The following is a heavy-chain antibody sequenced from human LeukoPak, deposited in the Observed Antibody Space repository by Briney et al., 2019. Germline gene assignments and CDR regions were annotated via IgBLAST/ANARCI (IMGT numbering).Heavy chain of an antibody. CDR2: IKEDESEK. Sequence: GGSLRLSCAASGFTFSIYWMSWVRQAPGKGLEWVANIKEDESEKYYVDSVKGRFSISRDNAKNSLYLQMNSLRVEDTAVYYCARDWSHSCSSCSPLDNWGQGTLVTVSS. CDR1: GFTFSIYW. CDR3: ARDWSHSCSSCSPLDN. V-gene: IGHV3-7*01. J-gene: IGHJ4*02. D-gene: IGHD2-2*01.